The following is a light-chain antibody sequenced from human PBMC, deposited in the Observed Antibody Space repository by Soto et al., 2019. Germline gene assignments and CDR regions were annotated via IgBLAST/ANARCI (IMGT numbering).Light chain of an antibody. V-gene: IGLV1-44*01. J-gene: IGLJ3*02. CDR2: NDN. CDR1: RSNIGSNA. Sequence: QSVLTQPPSASGTPGQRLTISCSGSRSNIGSNAVSWYQQLPGTAPKLLIYNDNQRPSGVPDRFSASKSGTSASLAISGLQSEDEADYYCAAWDDSLNARGVFGGGTKLTVL. CDR3: AAWDDSLNARGV.